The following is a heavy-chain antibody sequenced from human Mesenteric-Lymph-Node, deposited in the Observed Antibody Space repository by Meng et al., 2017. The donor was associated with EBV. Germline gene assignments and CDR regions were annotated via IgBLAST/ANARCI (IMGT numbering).Heavy chain of an antibody. V-gene: IGHV3-30-3*01. Sequence: QVLVVGAGGGVVQPGGSRRLSCEASGFRFSSYGMHWFRQAPGKGLEWVAVISNDGSNEYYADSVKGRFTISKDNSKETLYLQMSSLRLEDTAVYYCARYQYYDSGSFADYWGQGTLVTVSS. J-gene: IGHJ4*02. CDR2: ISNDGSNE. CDR1: GFRFSSYG. D-gene: IGHD3-10*01. CDR3: ARYQYYDSGSFADY.